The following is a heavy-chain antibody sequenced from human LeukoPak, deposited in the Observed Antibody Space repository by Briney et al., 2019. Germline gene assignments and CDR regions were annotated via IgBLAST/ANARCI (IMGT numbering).Heavy chain of an antibody. J-gene: IGHJ4*02. CDR2: IKSKTDGGTT. CDR1: GFTFSNAW. Sequence: GGSLRLSCAASGFTFSNAWMSWVRQAPGKGLEWVGRIKSKTDGGTTDYAAPVKGRFTISRDDSKNTLYLQMNSPKTEDTAVYYCTTVRWEAGGFDYWGQGTLVTVSS. V-gene: IGHV3-15*01. D-gene: IGHD1-26*01. CDR3: TTVRWEAGGFDY.